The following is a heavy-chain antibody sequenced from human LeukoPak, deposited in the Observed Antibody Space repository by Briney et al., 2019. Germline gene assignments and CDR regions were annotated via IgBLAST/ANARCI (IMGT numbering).Heavy chain of an antibody. V-gene: IGHV3-30*04. CDR1: GFTFSSYA. J-gene: IGHJ6*02. Sequence: GRSLRLSCAASGFTFSSYAMHWVRQAPGKGLEWVAVISYDGSNKYYADSEKGRFTISRDNSKNTLYLQMNSLRAEDTAVYYCARDRGDVVVVAAAQPNYYYYGMDVWGQGTTVTVSS. D-gene: IGHD2-15*01. CDR3: ARDRGDVVVVAAAQPNYYYYGMDV. CDR2: ISYDGSNK.